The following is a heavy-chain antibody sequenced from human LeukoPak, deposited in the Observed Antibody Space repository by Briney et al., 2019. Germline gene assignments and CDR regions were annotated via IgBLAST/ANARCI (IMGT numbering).Heavy chain of an antibody. V-gene: IGHV4-59*01. Sequence: SETLSLTCTVSGGSISTYYWSWIRQPPGGRLEWIGYVIYSGSTNYNPSLKRRDTISLDTSKNQFALKLSSVTAADTAVNYCARDWYGDYTFDIWGQGTMVTVSS. CDR3: ARDWYGDYTFDI. CDR2: VIYSGST. J-gene: IGHJ3*02. CDR1: GGSISTYY. D-gene: IGHD4-17*01.